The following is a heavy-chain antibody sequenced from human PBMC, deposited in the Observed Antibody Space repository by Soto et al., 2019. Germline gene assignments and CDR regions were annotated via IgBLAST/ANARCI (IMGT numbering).Heavy chain of an antibody. V-gene: IGHV3-74*01. CDR1: GFTFSNYS. CDR2: INGDGSTT. Sequence: LRLSCAASGFTFSNYSIHWVPQAPGDGLVWVSRINGDGSTTTYADFVKGRFTISRDNAKNTLYLQMDSLGADDTAGYYCTRGVTSETYSGLIYYWGQGALVTVSS. CDR3: TRGVTSETYSGLIYY. D-gene: IGHD4-17*01. J-gene: IGHJ4*02.